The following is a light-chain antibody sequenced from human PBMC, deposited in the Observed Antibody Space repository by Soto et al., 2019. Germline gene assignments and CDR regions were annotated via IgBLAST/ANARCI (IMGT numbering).Light chain of an antibody. CDR2: GNS. CDR3: QSYDNSLSVLYV. Sequence: QSVLTQPPSVSWAPGQRVTISCTGSSSKIGAGYDVHWYQQLPGAAPKLLIYGNSNRPSGLPDRFSGSKSGTSASLAITGLQADDEADYYCQSYDNSLSVLYVFGTGTKVTVL. J-gene: IGLJ1*01. V-gene: IGLV1-40*01. CDR1: SSKIGAGYD.